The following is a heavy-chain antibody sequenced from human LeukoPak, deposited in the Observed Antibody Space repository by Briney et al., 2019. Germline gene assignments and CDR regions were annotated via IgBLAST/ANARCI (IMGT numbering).Heavy chain of an antibody. V-gene: IGHV3-66*01. Sequence: GGSLRLSCAASGFTVSSNYMSWARQAPGKGLEWVSVLYSGVGTYYADSVKGRFTISRGNSKNTLYLQMNSLRAEDTAVYYCARVGRGNSYGYGDYWGRGSLVTVSS. CDR1: GFTVSSNY. CDR3: ARVGRGNSYGYGDY. D-gene: IGHD5-18*01. CDR2: LYSGVGT. J-gene: IGHJ4*02.